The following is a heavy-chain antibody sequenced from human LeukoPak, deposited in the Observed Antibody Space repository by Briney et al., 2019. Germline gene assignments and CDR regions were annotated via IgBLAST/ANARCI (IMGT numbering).Heavy chain of an antibody. D-gene: IGHD6-13*01. Sequence: GGSLRLSCAASGFXFSSYAISWVRQAPGKGLEWVSAISGSGGSTYYADSVKGRFTISRDNAKNSLYLQMNSLRAEDTAVYYCARSSSWSEGAFDIWGQGTMVTVSS. V-gene: IGHV3-23*01. CDR1: GFXFSSYA. CDR2: ISGSGGST. J-gene: IGHJ3*02. CDR3: ARSSSWSEGAFDI.